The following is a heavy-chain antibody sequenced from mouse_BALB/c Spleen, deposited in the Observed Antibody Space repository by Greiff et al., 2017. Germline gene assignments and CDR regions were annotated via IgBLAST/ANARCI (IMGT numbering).Heavy chain of an antibody. CDR2: ISSGSSTI. V-gene: IGHV5-17*02. CDR1: GFTFSSFG. J-gene: IGHJ4*01. Sequence: EVKLVESGGGLVQPGGSRKLSCAASGFTFSSFGMHWVRQAPEKGLEWVAYISSGSSTIYYADTVKGRFTISRDNPKNTLFLQMTSLRSEDTAMYYCARSKERGPGAMDYWGQGTSVTVSS. CDR3: ARSKERGPGAMDY.